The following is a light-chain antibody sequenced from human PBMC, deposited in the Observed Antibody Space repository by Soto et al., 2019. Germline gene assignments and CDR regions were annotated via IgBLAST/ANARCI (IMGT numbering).Light chain of an antibody. J-gene: IGKJ1*01. CDR2: DAS. CDR3: QQYNTYSWT. V-gene: IGKV1-5*01. CDR1: QSIRHY. Sequence: DIQMTQSPPTLSASVGDRVTITCRASQSIRHYLAWYQQKPGKAPKLLIYDASTLEGGVPSRFSASGSGTEFTLTISSLQPGDSATYYCQQYNTYSWTFGQGTKVDIK.